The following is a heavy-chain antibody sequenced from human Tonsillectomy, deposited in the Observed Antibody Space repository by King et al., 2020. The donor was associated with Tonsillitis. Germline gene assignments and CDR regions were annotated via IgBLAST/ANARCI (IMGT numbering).Heavy chain of an antibody. Sequence: VQLVESGGGLVQPGRSLRLSCTTSGFTFGDYDMNWVRQAPGKGLEWVGFIRSKAYGGTTEYAATVKGRFTISRDDSKSIAYLQMNSLKIEDTAVYYCSRAGDFSNYDGAFDIWGQGTMATVSS. CDR1: GFTFGDYD. CDR2: IRSKAYGGTT. V-gene: IGHV3-49*04. D-gene: IGHD4-11*01. CDR3: SRAGDFSNYDGAFDI. J-gene: IGHJ3*02.